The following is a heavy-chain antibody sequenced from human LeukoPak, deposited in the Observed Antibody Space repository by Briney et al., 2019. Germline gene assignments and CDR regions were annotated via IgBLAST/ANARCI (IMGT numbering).Heavy chain of an antibody. CDR2: INPSGGST. V-gene: IGHV1-46*01. J-gene: IGHJ4*02. CDR1: GYTFTSYY. Sequence: ASVKVSCKASGYTFTSYYMHWVRQAPGQGLEWMGIINPSGGSTSYAQKFQGRVTMTTDTSTSTVYMELSSLRSEDTAVYYCARLLGYCSGGSCSYYFDYWGQGTLVTVSS. CDR3: ARLLGYCSGGSCSYYFDY. D-gene: IGHD2-15*01.